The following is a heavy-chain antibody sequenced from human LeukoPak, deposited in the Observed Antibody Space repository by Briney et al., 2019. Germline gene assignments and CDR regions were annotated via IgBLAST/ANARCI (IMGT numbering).Heavy chain of an antibody. J-gene: IGHJ4*02. V-gene: IGHV3-21*01. CDR3: ARAVLLWFGELYYFDY. Sequence: GGSLRLSCAASGFTFSSYSMNWVRQAPGKGLEWVSSISSSSSYIYCADSVKGRFTISRDNAKNSLYLQMNSLRAEDTAVYYCARAVLLWFGELYYFDYWGQGTLVTVSS. CDR1: GFTFSSYS. CDR2: ISSSSSYI. D-gene: IGHD3-10*01.